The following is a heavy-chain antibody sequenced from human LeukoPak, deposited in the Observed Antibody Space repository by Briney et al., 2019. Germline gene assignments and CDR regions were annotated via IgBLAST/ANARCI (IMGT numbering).Heavy chain of an antibody. D-gene: IGHD6-19*01. J-gene: IGHJ4*02. CDR1: GGTLSSYY. V-gene: IGHV4-4*08. CDR2: IHDSGST. Sequence: SETLSLICPVSGGTLSSYYWNWIRQPPGKGLEWIGYIHDSGSTKYNPSLKSRVAISVDTSKKQFSLKLSSVTAADTAVYYCASTPSGSSAWYYFDKWGQGTLVTVSS. CDR3: ASTPSGSSAWYYFDK.